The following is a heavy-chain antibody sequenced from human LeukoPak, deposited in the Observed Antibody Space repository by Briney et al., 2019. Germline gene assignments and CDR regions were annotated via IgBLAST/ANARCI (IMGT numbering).Heavy chain of an antibody. CDR2: IYPGDSDT. V-gene: IGHV5-51*01. Sequence: GESLKISCQGSGYRFTSYWIGWVRQMPGKGLEWMGIIYPGDSDTRDSPSFQGQATISADKSISTAYLQWSSLKASDTAMYYCARLDRQTSTIDYWGQGTLVTVSS. CDR1: GYRFTSYW. J-gene: IGHJ4*02. CDR3: ARLDRQTSTIDY.